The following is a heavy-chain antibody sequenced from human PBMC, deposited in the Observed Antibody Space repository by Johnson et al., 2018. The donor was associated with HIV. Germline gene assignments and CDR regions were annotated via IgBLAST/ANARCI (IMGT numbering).Heavy chain of an antibody. CDR1: GFTFSSYD. J-gene: IGHJ3*01. CDR2: IGTAGDT. V-gene: IGHV3-13*01. Sequence: VQVVESGGGLVQPGGSLRLSCVASGFTFSSYDMHWVRQATGKGLEWVSGIGTAGDTYYVDSVRGRFTISRDNAKSSLYLQMDSLSGEDTAVYYCARASRGWSIGGAFVLWGQGTTVTGSS. CDR3: ARASRGWSIGGAFVL. D-gene: IGHD6-19*01.